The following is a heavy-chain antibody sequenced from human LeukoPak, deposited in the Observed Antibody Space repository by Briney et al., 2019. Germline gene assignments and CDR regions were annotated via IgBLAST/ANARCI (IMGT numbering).Heavy chain of an antibody. CDR2: ITHSGST. J-gene: IGHJ4*02. Sequence: SETLSLTCAASGWTFSGYYWSWIRQPPGKGLEWIGEITHSGSTNYNPSLKNRVTTTVKTNKNQFSLKLSSVTAADTAVYYCARTRGRGYSCGWRFDYWGQGTLVTVSS. D-gene: IGHD6-19*01. CDR3: ARTRGRGYSCGWRFDY. CDR1: GWTFSGYY. V-gene: IGHV4-34*01.